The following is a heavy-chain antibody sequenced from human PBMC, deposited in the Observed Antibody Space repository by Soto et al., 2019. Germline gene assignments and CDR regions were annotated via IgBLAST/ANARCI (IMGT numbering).Heavy chain of an antibody. D-gene: IGHD6-19*01. CDR1: GGFVNSVNNY. J-gene: IGHJ4*02. Sequence: SETLSLTCTVSGGFVNSVNNYWSWIRQPPGKGLEWLGYIFYTGSTYYNPSLRSRITISIDTSKNRFSLKLTSVTAADTAIYYCARRTVNIRTFYSGLKTHCFDYWGQGAPVTVSS. CDR3: ARRTVNIRTFYSGLKTHCFDY. V-gene: IGHV4-30-4*01. CDR2: IFYTGST.